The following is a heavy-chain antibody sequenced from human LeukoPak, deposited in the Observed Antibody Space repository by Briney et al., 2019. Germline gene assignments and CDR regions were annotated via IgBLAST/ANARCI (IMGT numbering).Heavy chain of an antibody. CDR3: ARTDSSGWYGDY. D-gene: IGHD6-19*01. J-gene: IGHJ4*02. CDR2: INPNSGGT. Sequence: ASVKVSCKPSVYTFTGYYMHWVRQAPGQGLEWMGWINPNSGGTNYAQKFQGRVTMTRDTSISTAYMELSRLRSDDTAVYYCARTDSSGWYGDYWGQGTLVTVSS. CDR1: VYTFTGYY. V-gene: IGHV1-2*02.